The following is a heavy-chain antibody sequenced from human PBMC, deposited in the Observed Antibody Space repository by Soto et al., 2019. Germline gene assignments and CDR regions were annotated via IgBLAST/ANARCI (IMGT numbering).Heavy chain of an antibody. CDR3: ARDYPSNNDFWSGYFLGS. J-gene: IGHJ5*01. CDR1: GYTFTSYG. Sequence: ASVKVSCKTSGYTFTSYGISWVRQAPGQGLEWMGWISAYNGNTNYPQKLQGRVTMTTDTSTSTAYMELRSLRSDDTAVYYCARDYPSNNDFWSGYFLGSWGQGTLVTVSS. V-gene: IGHV1-18*01. D-gene: IGHD3-3*01. CDR2: ISAYNGNT.